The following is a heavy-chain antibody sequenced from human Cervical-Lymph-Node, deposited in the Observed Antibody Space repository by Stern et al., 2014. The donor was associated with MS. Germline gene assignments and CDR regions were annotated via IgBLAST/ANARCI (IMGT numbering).Heavy chain of an antibody. CDR3: ARGSGVMYYSNYDFNYYYGMDV. Sequence: QVQLVESGAEVKKPGSSVKVSCKASGGTFSSYAISWVRQAPGQGLEWMGGVIPIFGTANYAQKFQGSGTITADKSTSTAYMELSSLRSEDTAVYYCARGSGVMYYSNYDFNYYYGMDVWGQGTTVTVSS. CDR1: GGTFSSYA. V-gene: IGHV1-69*06. CDR2: VIPIFGTA. J-gene: IGHJ6*02. D-gene: IGHD4-11*01.